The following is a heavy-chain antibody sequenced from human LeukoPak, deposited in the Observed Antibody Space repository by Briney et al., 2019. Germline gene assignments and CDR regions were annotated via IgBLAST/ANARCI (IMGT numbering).Heavy chain of an antibody. J-gene: IGHJ6*02. V-gene: IGHV3-30-3*01. Sequence: GRSLRLSCAASGFTFSIYAMHWVRQAPGKGLEWVAVISYDGSNKYYADSVKGRFTISRDNSKNTLYLQMNSLRAEDTAVSYCARGIVGQHLRYDYYYGMDGGGQGPTVTVSS. CDR3: ARGIVGQHLRYDYYYGMDG. D-gene: IGHD2-15*01. CDR2: ISYDGSNK. CDR1: GFTFSIYA.